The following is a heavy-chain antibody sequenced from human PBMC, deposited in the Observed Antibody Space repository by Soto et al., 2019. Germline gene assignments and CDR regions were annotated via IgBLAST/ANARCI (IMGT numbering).Heavy chain of an antibody. Sequence: QVQLVQSGAEVKKPGASVKVSCKSSGYTFTSYGISWVRQAPGQGLEWMGWISAYNGNIKYAQKLQGRVTMTTDTSTNTAYMELSSLRSDDTAVYYCARDHAVGLVHYWGQGTLVTVSS. J-gene: IGHJ4*02. D-gene: IGHD2-2*01. CDR2: ISAYNGNI. CDR1: GYTFTSYG. V-gene: IGHV1-18*01. CDR3: ARDHAVGLVHY.